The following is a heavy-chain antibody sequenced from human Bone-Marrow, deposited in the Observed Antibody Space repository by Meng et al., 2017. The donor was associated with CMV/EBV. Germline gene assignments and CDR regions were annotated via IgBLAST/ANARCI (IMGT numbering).Heavy chain of an antibody. D-gene: IGHD2-2*01. CDR3: AREGVVVVPAAGGFDY. Sequence: ASVKVSCKASGYTFTSYYMHWVRQAPGQGLEWMGIINPSGGSTSYAQEFQGRVTMTRDTSTSTVYMELSSLRSEDTAVYYCAREGVVVVPAAGGFDYWGQGTLVTVSS. J-gene: IGHJ4*02. CDR2: INPSGGST. CDR1: GYTFTSYY. V-gene: IGHV1-46*01.